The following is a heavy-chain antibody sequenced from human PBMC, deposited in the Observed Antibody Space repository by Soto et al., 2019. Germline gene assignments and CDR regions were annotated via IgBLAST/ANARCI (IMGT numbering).Heavy chain of an antibody. V-gene: IGHV4-39*07. CDR1: GGSMSTSDYY. D-gene: IGHD3-22*01. CDR3: PRGYYDSSGYYP. J-gene: IGHJ5*02. CDR2: IDYRGTA. Sequence: SETLCLTCTVSGGSMSTSDYYGGWIRQTPGKGLEYIGNIDYRGTASYNPSLESRVTISTDTSKNQFSLKLTSVTAADTALYYCPRGYYDSSGYYPWGQGTLVT.